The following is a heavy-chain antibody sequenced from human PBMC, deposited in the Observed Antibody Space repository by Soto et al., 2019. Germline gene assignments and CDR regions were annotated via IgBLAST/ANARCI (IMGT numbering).Heavy chain of an antibody. CDR1: GASISSYH. D-gene: IGHD4-17*01. V-gene: IGHV4-4*08. CDR2: ISNSGST. J-gene: IGHJ4*02. CDR3: ASLYGDYVSY. Sequence: PSETLSLTCTVSGASISSYHWSWIRQPPGRGLEWIGYISNSGSTNYNPSLKSRITISVDTSKIQFSLKLSSVTAADTAVYYCASLYGDYVSYWGQGTLVTVS.